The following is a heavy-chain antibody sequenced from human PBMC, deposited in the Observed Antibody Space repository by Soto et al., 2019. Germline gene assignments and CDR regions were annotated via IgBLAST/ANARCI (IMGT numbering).Heavy chain of an antibody. CDR3: AKKGYYPSGKINLFDS. V-gene: IGHV4-38-2*01. CDR2: VDHSGRT. Sequence: PSETLSLTCAVSGYSINSDYYWGWIRQPPGKGLEWLGSVDHSGRTSYSPSLRSRLTIFIDTSKNQFSLRLTSVTAADTAMYFCAKKGYYPSGKINLFDSWGPGTLVTVSS. J-gene: IGHJ4*02. CDR1: GYSINSDYY. D-gene: IGHD3-10*01.